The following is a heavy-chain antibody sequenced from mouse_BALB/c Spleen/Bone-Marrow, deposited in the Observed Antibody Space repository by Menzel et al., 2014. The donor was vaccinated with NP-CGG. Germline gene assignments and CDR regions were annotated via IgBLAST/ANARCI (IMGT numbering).Heavy chain of an antibody. CDR1: GFTFSSFG. Sequence: EVKLVESGGGLVQPGGSRKLSCAASGFTFSSFGMHWVRQAPEKGLEWVAYISTGSSTIYYADTVKGRFTISRDNPKNTLFLQMTSLSSEDTAMYYCARKGSMITHYYAMDYWGQGTSVTVSS. V-gene: IGHV5-17*02. CDR3: ARKGSMITHYYAMDY. CDR2: ISTGSSTI. J-gene: IGHJ4*01. D-gene: IGHD2-4*01.